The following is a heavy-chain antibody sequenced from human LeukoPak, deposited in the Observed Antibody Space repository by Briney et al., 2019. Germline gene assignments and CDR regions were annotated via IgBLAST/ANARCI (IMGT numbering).Heavy chain of an antibody. J-gene: IGHJ4*02. CDR3: ARSGSGYFDY. Sequence: GGSLRLSCAASGFTVSSNYINWVRQAPGKGLEWVANVKQDGSEKYYRDSVQGRFTISRDNAKNSLYLQMNSLRAEDTAVYYCARSGSGYFDYWGQGSLVTVSS. CDR2: VKQDGSEK. CDR1: GFTVSSNY. V-gene: IGHV3-7*01.